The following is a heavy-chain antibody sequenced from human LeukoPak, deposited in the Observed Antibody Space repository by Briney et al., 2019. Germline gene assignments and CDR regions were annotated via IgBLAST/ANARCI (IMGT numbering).Heavy chain of an antibody. D-gene: IGHD4-17*01. CDR2: IKEDGSKK. CDR3: ALGGWDYAPQSSSDFDY. Sequence: GGSLRLSCAASGFTFSSYWMSWVRQAPGKWLEWVANIKEDGSKKSYVDSLKGRFTISRDNAKNSLYLQMDSLRAEDTAVYYCALGGWDYAPQSSSDFDYWGQGTLVTVSS. V-gene: IGHV3-7*01. J-gene: IGHJ4*02. CDR1: GFTFSSYW.